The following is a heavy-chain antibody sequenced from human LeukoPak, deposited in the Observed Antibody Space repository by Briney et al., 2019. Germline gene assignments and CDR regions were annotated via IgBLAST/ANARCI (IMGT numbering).Heavy chain of an antibody. J-gene: IGHJ4*02. Sequence: SQTLSLTCSVSGVSISSGGFYWSWIRQPPGKGLEWIGEINHSGSTNYNPSLKSRVTISVDTSKNQFSLKLSSVTAADTAVYYCARGRRLAAAATIQEYYFDYWGQGTLVTVSS. CDR1: GVSISSGGFY. D-gene: IGHD6-13*01. CDR3: ARGRRLAAAATIQEYYFDY. V-gene: IGHV4-30-2*01. CDR2: INHSGST.